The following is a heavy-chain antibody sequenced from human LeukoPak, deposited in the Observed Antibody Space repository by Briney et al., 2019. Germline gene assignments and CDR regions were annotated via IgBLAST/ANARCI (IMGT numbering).Heavy chain of an antibody. CDR1: GGSISSHY. D-gene: IGHD3-3*01. CDR3: ARAPVRAYYDFWSGYPPNWFDP. V-gene: IGHV4-59*11. J-gene: IGHJ5*02. CDR2: IYYSGST. Sequence: SETLSLTCTVSGGSISSHYWSWIRQPPGKGLEWIGYIYYSGSTNYNPSLKSRVTISVDTSKNQFSLKLSSVTAADTAVYYCARAPVRAYYDFWSGYPPNWFDPWGQGTLVTVPS.